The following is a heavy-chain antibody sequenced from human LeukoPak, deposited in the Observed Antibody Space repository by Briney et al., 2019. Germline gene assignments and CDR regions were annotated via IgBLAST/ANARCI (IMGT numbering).Heavy chain of an antibody. CDR1: GYTFTSYY. CDR3: AIDSSGPEYYYYYMDV. J-gene: IGHJ6*03. D-gene: IGHD3-22*01. Sequence: ASVKVSCKASGYTFTSYYMHWVRQAPGQGLEWMGIINPSGGSTSYAQKFQGRVTMTRDMSTSTVYMELSSLRSEDTAVYYCAIDSSGPEYYYYYMDVWGKGTTVTISS. V-gene: IGHV1-46*01. CDR2: INPSGGST.